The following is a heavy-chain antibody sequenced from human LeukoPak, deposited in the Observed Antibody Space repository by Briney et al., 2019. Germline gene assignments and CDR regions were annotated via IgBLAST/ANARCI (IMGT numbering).Heavy chain of an antibody. D-gene: IGHD2-2*01. J-gene: IGHJ4*02. CDR3: ARVASGGYQLLNFDY. CDR2: INPSGGST. V-gene: IGHV1-46*01. CDR1: GYTFTRYY. Sequence: ASVKVSCKTSGYTFTRYYIHWGRQAPGQGLEWMGIINPSGGSTSYAQKFQGRVTMTRDTSTSTVYMELSSLKSEDTAVYYCARVASGGYQLLNFDYWGQGTLITVSS.